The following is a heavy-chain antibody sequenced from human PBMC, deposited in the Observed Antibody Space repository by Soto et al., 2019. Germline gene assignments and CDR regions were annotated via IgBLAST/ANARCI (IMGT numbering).Heavy chain of an antibody. Sequence: EVQLLESGGGLVQPGGSLRISCEASGYIFNYYAMSWVRQAPGRGLEWVSGIGGSAPTTHYAESVRGRFTISRDNSKNTLYLQMNSLRVEDTAEYYCAKDQGGLVDTDTLDVWGQGTTVTVSS. V-gene: IGHV3-23*01. D-gene: IGHD5-18*01. CDR1: GYIFNYYA. CDR2: IGGSAPTT. CDR3: AKDQGGLVDTDTLDV. J-gene: IGHJ6*02.